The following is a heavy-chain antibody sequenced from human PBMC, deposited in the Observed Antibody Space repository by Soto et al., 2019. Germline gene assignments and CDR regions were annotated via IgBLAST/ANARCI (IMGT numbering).Heavy chain of an antibody. V-gene: IGHV3-9*01. CDR2: VTLNSGTI. Sequence: PGGSLRLSCAVAVFTFHDSAMHWVRQAPGKGLEWVSSVTLNSGTIGYADSVQGRFTVSRDNARNSLYLQMNSVRAEDTALYFCAKGLCVGTCPFDYWGQGTLVTVS. CDR1: VFTFHDSA. J-gene: IGHJ4*02. D-gene: IGHD2-21*01. CDR3: AKGLCVGTCPFDY.